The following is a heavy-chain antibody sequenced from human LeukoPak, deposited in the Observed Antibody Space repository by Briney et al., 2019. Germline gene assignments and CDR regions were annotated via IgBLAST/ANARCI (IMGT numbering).Heavy chain of an antibody. V-gene: IGHV3-11*04. CDR3: AREGYYDSSGYFDY. CDR2: ISSSGSTI. D-gene: IGHD3-22*01. J-gene: IGHJ4*02. Sequence: LSLTCAVYGGSFSGYYWSWIRQPPGKGLEWVSYISSSGSTIYYADSVKGRFTISRDNAKNSLYLQMNSLRAEDTAVYYCAREGYYDSSGYFDYWGQGTLVTVSS. CDR1: GGSFSGYY.